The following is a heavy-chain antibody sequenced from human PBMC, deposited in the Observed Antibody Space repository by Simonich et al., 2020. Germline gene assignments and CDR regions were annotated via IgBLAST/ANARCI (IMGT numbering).Heavy chain of an antibody. V-gene: IGHV1-18*01. CDR2: IRDEKGNT. J-gene: IGHJ4*02. CDR3: ARASRGTWWYYYFDY. D-gene: IGHD2-15*01. CDR1: GYTFTSYG. Sequence: QVQLVQSGAEVKKPGASVKVSCKASGYTFTSYGISWVRRAPGQGLEGLGWIRDEKGNTNVAQKPQGRVTMTTDTATSTAYMELRSLRSDDTAVYYCARASRGTWWYYYFDYWGQGTLVTVSS.